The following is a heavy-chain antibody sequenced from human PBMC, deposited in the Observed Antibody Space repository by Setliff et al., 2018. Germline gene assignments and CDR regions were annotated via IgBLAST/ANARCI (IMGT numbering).Heavy chain of an antibody. V-gene: IGHV1-69*05. CDR2: TIPLFGTT. CDR1: GYIFTSYG. CDR3: AREGVDTRSSTDYRYYMDV. D-gene: IGHD5-18*01. J-gene: IGHJ6*03. Sequence: SVKVSCKASGYIFTSYGISWVRQAPGQGLEWMGGTIPLFGTTDYAQKFHGRVTIITDESTSTAYMELSSLTSDDTAVYYCAREGVDTRSSTDYRYYMDVWGQGTTVTVSS.